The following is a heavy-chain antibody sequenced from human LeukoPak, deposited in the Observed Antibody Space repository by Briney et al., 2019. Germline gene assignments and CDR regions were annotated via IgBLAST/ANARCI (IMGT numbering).Heavy chain of an antibody. V-gene: IGHV1-2*02. CDR1: GYTFPDYY. CDR2: IDPKSGDT. D-gene: IGHD2-2*01. CDR3: ARVPECSGSICYGMEA. Sequence: ASVKVSCKATGYTFPDYYIHLVRQAPGQGLEWMGWIDPKSGDTNSAQKFQGRVTMTRDTSIGTAYMELSRLRSDDTAVYYCARVPECSGSICYGMEAWGHESAVTVSS. J-gene: IGHJ6*02.